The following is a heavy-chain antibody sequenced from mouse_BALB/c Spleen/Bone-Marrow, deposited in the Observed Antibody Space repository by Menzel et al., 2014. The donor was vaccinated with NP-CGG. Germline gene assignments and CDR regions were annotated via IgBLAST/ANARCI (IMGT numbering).Heavy chain of an antibody. CDR2: ISYSDIT. V-gene: IGHV3-2*02. CDR3: ARSRGLRRDWYFDV. D-gene: IGHD2-4*01. CDR1: GYSTTSDYA. J-gene: IGHJ1*01. Sequence: EVKLVESGPGLVKPSQSLSLTCTVTGYSTTSDYAWNWIRQFPGNKLEWMGYISYSDITSYNPSLKSRISITRDTSKNQFFLQLNSVTTEDTATYYCARSRGLRRDWYFDVWGAGTTVTVSS.